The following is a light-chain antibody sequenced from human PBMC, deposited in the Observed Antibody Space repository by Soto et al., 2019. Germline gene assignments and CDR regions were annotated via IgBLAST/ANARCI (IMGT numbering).Light chain of an antibody. Sequence: QSALTQPPSASGSPGQSVTISCTGTSSDVGDYDYVSWYQQHPGKAPKLMIYEINKRPSGVPDRFSGSKSGNTASLTVSGLQAEDEADYYCSSFAGSNNFPYVFGTGTKLTVL. CDR3: SSFAGSNNFPYV. CDR2: EIN. CDR1: SSDVGDYDY. J-gene: IGLJ1*01. V-gene: IGLV2-8*01.